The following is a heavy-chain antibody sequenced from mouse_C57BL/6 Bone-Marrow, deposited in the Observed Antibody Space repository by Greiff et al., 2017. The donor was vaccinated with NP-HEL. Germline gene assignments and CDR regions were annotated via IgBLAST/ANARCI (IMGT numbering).Heavy chain of an antibody. CDR2: IDPENGDT. V-gene: IGHV14-4*01. CDR1: GFNITDHY. CDR3: TYDYDPLYAMDY. Sequence: VQLQQSGAELVRPGASVKLSCTASGFNITDHYMHWVKQRPEQGLEWIGWIDPENGDTEYASKFKGKATITADTSSNTAYLQLSSLTSEDTAVYYCTYDYDPLYAMDYWGQGTSVTVSA. D-gene: IGHD2-4*01. J-gene: IGHJ4*01.